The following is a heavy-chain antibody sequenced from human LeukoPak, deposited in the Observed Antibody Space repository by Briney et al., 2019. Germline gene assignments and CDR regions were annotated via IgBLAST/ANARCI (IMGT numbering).Heavy chain of an antibody. V-gene: IGHV3-48*01. Sequence: GGCLRLSCAASGFTFSSYSMNWVRQAPGKGLEWGSYISSSSSTIYYADSVKGRFTISRDNAKNSLYLQMNSLRAEDAAVYYCARGYCSSTSCYHFDYWGQGTLVTVSS. CDR2: ISSSSSTI. CDR3: ARGYCSSTSCYHFDY. D-gene: IGHD2-2*01. CDR1: GFTFSSYS. J-gene: IGHJ4*02.